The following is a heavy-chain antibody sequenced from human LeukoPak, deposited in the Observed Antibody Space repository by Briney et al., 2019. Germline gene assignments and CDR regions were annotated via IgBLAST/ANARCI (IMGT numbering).Heavy chain of an antibody. CDR2: INTNTGNP. Sequence: ASVKVSCKASGYTFTSYAMNWVRRAPGQGLEWMGWINTNTGNPTYAQGFTGRFVFSLDTSVSTAYLQISSLKAEDTAVYYCARDGWFGEFSPFDYWGQGTLVTVSS. CDR1: GYTFTSYA. J-gene: IGHJ4*02. V-gene: IGHV7-4-1*02. D-gene: IGHD3-10*01. CDR3: ARDGWFGEFSPFDY.